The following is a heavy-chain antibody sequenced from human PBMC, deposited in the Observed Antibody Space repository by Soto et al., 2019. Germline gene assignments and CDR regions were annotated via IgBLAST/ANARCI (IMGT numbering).Heavy chain of an antibody. CDR2: ISYDGSNK. CDR3: AQSGGYNAALDY. Sequence: QVQLVESGGGVVQPGRSLRLSCAASGFTFSSYGMHWVRQAPGKGLEWVAVISYDGSNKYYADSVKGRFTISRDNSKNTLYLQMNSLRDEDTAVYYCAQSGGYNAALDYWGPGTLVTVSS. J-gene: IGHJ4*02. V-gene: IGHV3-30*03. D-gene: IGHD3-22*01. CDR1: GFTFSSYG.